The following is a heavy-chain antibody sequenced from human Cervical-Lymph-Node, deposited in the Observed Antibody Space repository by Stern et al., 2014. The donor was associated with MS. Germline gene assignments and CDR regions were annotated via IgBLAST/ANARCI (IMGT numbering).Heavy chain of an antibody. V-gene: IGHV3-9*01. J-gene: IGHJ5*02. CDR1: GFKFDDFS. D-gene: IGHD3-16*01. Sequence: VQLEESGGGMVQPGRSLRLCCAASGFKFDDFSMHWVRQAPGKGLEWVSGLGWNSEGRGYADSVQGRFTISRDNAKSSLYLQMNSLTAEDTALYYCAKADDYAAGIDAWGQGTLVVVSS. CDR2: LGWNSEGR. CDR3: AKADDYAAGIDA.